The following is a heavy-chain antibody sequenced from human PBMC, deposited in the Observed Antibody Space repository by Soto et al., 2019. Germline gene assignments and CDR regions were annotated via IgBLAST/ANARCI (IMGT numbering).Heavy chain of an antibody. J-gene: IGHJ4*02. CDR1: GFTFSSFG. CDR2: VNGGGDST. V-gene: IGHV3-23*01. D-gene: IGHD3-16*01. CDR3: VKDVGYGFILYDF. Sequence: LRLSCTASGFTFSSFGMTWVRQAPGKGLEWVSTVNGGGDSTHYAGSVKGRFSIFRDNSKNTVYLQMNSLRAEDSAIYYCVKDVGYGFILYDFWGQGTLVTVSS.